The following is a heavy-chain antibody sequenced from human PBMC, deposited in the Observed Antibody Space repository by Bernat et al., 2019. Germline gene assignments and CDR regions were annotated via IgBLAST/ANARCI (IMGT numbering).Heavy chain of an antibody. CDR1: GGTFSSYT. CDR2: IIPILGIA. V-gene: IGHV1-69*02. Sequence: QVQLMQSGAEVKKPGSSVKVSCKASGGTFSSYTISWVRQAPGQGLEWMGRIIPILGIANYAQKFQGRVTITADKSTSTAYMELSSLRSEDTAVYYCARVVDGNRPRWFDPWGQGTLVTVSS. J-gene: IGHJ5*02. CDR3: ARVVDGNRPRWFDP. D-gene: IGHD2-15*01.